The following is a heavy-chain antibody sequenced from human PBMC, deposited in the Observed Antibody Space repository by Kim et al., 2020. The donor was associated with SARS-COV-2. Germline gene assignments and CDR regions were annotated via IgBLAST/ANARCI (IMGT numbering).Heavy chain of an antibody. J-gene: IGHJ4*02. D-gene: IGHD3-10*01. CDR3: AKDSAGSGRHYDVGYY. Sequence: GGSLRLSCAASGFTFSSYAMNWVRQAPGKGLEWVSAISGSGGSTYYADSVKGRFTMSRDNSKNTVYLQMNSLRAEDTAVYYCAKDSAGSGRHYDVGYYWGQGTLVTVPS. CDR2: ISGSGGST. CDR1: GFTFSSYA. V-gene: IGHV3-23*01.